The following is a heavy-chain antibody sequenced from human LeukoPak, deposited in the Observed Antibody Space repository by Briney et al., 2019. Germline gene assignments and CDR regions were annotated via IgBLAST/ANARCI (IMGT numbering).Heavy chain of an antibody. CDR3: ARTTLGSSWYYYYYMDV. CDR1: GGTFSSYA. D-gene: IGHD6-13*01. CDR2: IVPIFGTA. V-gene: IGHV1-69*05. J-gene: IGHJ6*03. Sequence: SVKVSCKASGGTFSSYAISWVRQAPGQGLEWMGGIVPIFGTANYAQKFQGRVTITTDESTSTAYMELSSLRSEDTAVYYCARTTLGSSWYYYYYMDVWGKGTTVTVSS.